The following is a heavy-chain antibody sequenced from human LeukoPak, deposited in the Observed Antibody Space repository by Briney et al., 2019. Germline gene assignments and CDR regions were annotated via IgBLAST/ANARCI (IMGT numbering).Heavy chain of an antibody. CDR1: GFTFSSYG. CDR3: ATDYYYDSSGSYYTVDY. CDR2: IRYDGSNK. V-gene: IGHV3-30*02. Sequence: GGSLRLSCAASGFTFSSYGMHWVRQAPGKGLEWVAFIRYDGSNKYYADSVKGRFTISRDNSKNTLYLQMNSLRAEDTAVYYCATDYYYDSSGSYYTVDYWGQGTLVTVSS. J-gene: IGHJ4*02. D-gene: IGHD3-22*01.